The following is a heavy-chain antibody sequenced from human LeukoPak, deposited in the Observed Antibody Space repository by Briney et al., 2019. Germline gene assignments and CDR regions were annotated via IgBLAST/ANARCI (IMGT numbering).Heavy chain of an antibody. J-gene: IGHJ5*02. CDR1: GGSFSGYY. V-gene: IGHV4-34*01. Sequence: SETLSLTCAVYGGSFSGYYWSWIRQPPGKGLEWIGEINHSGSTNYNPSLKGRVTISVDTSKNQFSLKLSSVTAADTAVYYCAREDYYYDSSDYSNWFDPWGQGTLVTVSS. CDR3: AREDYYYDSSDYSNWFDP. D-gene: IGHD3-22*01. CDR2: INHSGST.